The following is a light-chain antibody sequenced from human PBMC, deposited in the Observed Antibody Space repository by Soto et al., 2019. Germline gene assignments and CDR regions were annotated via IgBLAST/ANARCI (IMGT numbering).Light chain of an antibody. J-gene: IGLJ2*01. V-gene: IGLV2-14*01. CDR3: SSYTNSSTGV. CDR1: SSDVGEFNY. CDR2: DVS. Sequence: QSALTQPASVSGSPGQSITISCTGTSSDVGEFNYVSWYQQHPGKAPKLMIYDVSNRPSGVFNRFSGSKSGNTASLTISGLQAEDEADYHCSSYTNSSTGVFGGGTKLTVL.